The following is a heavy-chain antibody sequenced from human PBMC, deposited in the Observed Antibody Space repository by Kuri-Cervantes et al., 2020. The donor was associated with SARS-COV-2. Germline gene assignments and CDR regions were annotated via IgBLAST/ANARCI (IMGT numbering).Heavy chain of an antibody. D-gene: IGHD3-22*01. V-gene: IGHV4-4*02. CDR2: IYHSGST. CDR3: ARRPGDSSANSLY. Sequence: AGSLRLSCAASGFTFSGHWIHWVRQAPGKGLEWIGEIYHSGSTNYNPSLKSRVTISVDKSKNQFSLKLSPVTAADTAVYYCARRPGDSSANSLYWGQGTLVTVSS. CDR1: GFTFSGHW. J-gene: IGHJ4*02.